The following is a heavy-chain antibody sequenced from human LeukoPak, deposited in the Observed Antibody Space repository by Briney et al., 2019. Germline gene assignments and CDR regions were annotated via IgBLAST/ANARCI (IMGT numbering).Heavy chain of an antibody. CDR1: GYSFTCYW. CDR3: ARLPNCASVDTARAYFDY. D-gene: IGHD5-18*01. J-gene: IGHJ4*02. Sequence: GQSLKLSRKGSGYSFTCYWIGWVRQMPGQGLEWMGIIYPGDSDTSYSPSFQGQVTISAYKSISTAYLQWSSLKASDTAMYYWARLPNCASVDTARAYFDYWGQGTLFTVSS. CDR2: IYPGDSDT. V-gene: IGHV5-51*01.